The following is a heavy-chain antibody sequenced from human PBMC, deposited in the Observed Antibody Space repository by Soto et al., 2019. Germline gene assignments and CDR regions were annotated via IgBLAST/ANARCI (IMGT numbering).Heavy chain of an antibody. CDR1: GYTFTSYG. J-gene: IGHJ3*02. CDR3: ARDLTIVVVPADHQRGESDAFDI. CDR2: ISAYNGNT. Sequence: QVQLVQSGAEVKKPGAAVKVSCKASGYTFTSYGISWVRQAPGQGLEWMGWISAYNGNTNYAQKLQGRVAMTTDTSTSTAYMELRSLRSDDTAVYYCARDLTIVVVPADHQRGESDAFDIWGQGTMVTVSS. D-gene: IGHD2-2*01. V-gene: IGHV1-18*01.